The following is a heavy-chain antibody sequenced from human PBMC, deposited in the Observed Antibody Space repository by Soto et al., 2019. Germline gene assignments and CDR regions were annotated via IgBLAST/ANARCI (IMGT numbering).Heavy chain of an antibody. Sequence: QVQLMQSGAEVKKPGASVKVSCKASGDTFTDYYINWVRQAPGQGLEWMGTVNPSGGHTTYAQHLLGRVTMTRDTATSTLYVELTSLTSDDTAVYYCARGGHVVVVTAALDYWGQGTLVTVSS. CDR1: GDTFTDYY. D-gene: IGHD2-21*02. V-gene: IGHV1-46*04. CDR2: VNPSGGHT. CDR3: ARGGHVVVVTAALDY. J-gene: IGHJ4*02.